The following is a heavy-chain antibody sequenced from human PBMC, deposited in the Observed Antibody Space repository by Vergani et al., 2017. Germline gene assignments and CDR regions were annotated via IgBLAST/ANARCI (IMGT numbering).Heavy chain of an antibody. V-gene: IGHV4-30-4*08. J-gene: IGHJ4*02. CDR3: ARATILSFDY. CDR2: IYYSGST. Sequence: QVQLQESGPGLVKASQTLSLTCSVSGAYVGSGGYYWTWVRQRPGMGLDWIGYIYYSGSTYYNPSLKSRVTISVDTSKNQFSLKLSSVTAADTAVYYCARATILSFDYWGQGTLVTVS. CDR1: GAYVGSGGYY. D-gene: IGHD5-12*01.